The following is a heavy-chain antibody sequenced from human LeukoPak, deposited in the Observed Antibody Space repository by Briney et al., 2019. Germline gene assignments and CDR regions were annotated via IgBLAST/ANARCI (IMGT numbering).Heavy chain of an antibody. V-gene: IGHV4-59*08. CDR2: IHYTGST. Sequence: SETLSLTCTVSGGSVNSYYWSWIRQPPGKGLECIGYIHYTGSTNYNPSLKSRVTISVDTSKSQFSLNLSSVTAADTAVYYCARLLRYFDWPYYFDYWGQGTLVTVSS. J-gene: IGHJ4*02. CDR3: ARLLRYFDWPYYFDY. CDR1: GGSVNSYY. D-gene: IGHD3-9*01.